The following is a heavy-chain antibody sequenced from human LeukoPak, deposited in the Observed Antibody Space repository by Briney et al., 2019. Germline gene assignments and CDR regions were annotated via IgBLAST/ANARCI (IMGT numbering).Heavy chain of an antibody. CDR1: GGSISSSNW. V-gene: IGHV4-4*02. J-gene: IGHJ6*02. D-gene: IGHD4-17*01. CDR2: IYHSGST. Sequence: SETLSLTCTVSGGSISSSNWWSWVRQPPGKGLEWIGEIYHSGSTNYNPSLKSRVTISVDKSKNQFSLKLSSVTAADTAVYYCARGGAVTTDEKASGYYYYYGMDVWGQGTTVTVSS. CDR3: ARGGAVTTDEKASGYYYYYGMDV.